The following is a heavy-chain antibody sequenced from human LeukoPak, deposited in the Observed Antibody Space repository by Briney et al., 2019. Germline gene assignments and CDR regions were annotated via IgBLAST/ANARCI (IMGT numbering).Heavy chain of an antibody. CDR1: GGSISSSSYY. CDR3: ARSDYYDYRQIDF. J-gene: IGHJ4*02. D-gene: IGHD3-22*01. CDR2: IYYSGST. Sequence: SETLSLTCTVSGGSISSSSYYWGWIRQPPGKGLEWIGSIYYSGSTYYNPSLKSRVTISVDTSKNQFSLKLSSVTAADTAVFYCARSDYYDYRQIDFWGQGTLATVSS. V-gene: IGHV4-39*01.